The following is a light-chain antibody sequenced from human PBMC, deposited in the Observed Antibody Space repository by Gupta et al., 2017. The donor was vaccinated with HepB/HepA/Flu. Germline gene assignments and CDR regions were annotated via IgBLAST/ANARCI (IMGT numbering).Light chain of an antibody. Sequence: DIVMTQSPDSLAVSLGERATINCKSSQTVLFSSNNKNYLAWYQQKPGQPPKLLIYWASTRESGVPDRFSGSGSGTDFTLTISSLQAEDVAVYYCQQENSTPFNFGQGTKLDNK. CDR2: WAS. J-gene: IGKJ2*01. CDR3: QQENSTPFN. V-gene: IGKV4-1*01. CDR1: QTVLFSSNNKNY.